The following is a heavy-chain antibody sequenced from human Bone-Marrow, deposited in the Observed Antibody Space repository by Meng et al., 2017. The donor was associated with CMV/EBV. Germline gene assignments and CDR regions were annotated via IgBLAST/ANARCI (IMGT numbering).Heavy chain of an antibody. CDR3: ARPLGYCSSTSCHADYYYYAMDV. Sequence: GESLKISCAASGFTFNSYTMHWVRQAPGKGLEWVAVISYDISNKYYADSVKGRFTISRDNSKNTLYLQMNSLRDEDKAVYYCARPLGYCSSTSCHADYYYYAMDVWGQGTTVTVSS. V-gene: IGHV3-30-3*01. D-gene: IGHD2-2*01. CDR1: GFTFNSYT. J-gene: IGHJ6*02. CDR2: ISYDISNK.